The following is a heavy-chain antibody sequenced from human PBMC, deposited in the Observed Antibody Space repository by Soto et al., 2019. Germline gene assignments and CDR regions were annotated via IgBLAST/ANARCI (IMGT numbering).Heavy chain of an antibody. D-gene: IGHD2-2*01. CDR3: AKYEHGLSSSACYREGWFDH. CDR1: GFSFTSYV. CDR2: ISGSGSSP. V-gene: IGHV3-23*01. J-gene: IGHJ5*02. Sequence: GGSLRLSCEASGFSFTSYVITWVRQAPGKGLEWVSAISGSGSSPYYADSVKGRFTISRDISKNMVYLQMNSLRAEDTAVYYCAKYEHGLSSSACYREGWFDHWGQGTQVTVSS.